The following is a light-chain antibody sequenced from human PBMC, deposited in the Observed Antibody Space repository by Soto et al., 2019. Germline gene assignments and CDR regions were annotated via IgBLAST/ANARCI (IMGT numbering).Light chain of an antibody. Sequence: QSALTQSASVSGSPGQSITISCTGTSSDVGSYNLVSWYQQHPGKAPKLIISEGSKRPSGVSNRFSGSKSGNTASLTISGLQAEDEADYYCCSYAGGSTYVFGIGTKLTVL. J-gene: IGLJ1*01. V-gene: IGLV2-23*01. CDR2: EGS. CDR1: SSDVGSYNL. CDR3: CSYAGGSTYV.